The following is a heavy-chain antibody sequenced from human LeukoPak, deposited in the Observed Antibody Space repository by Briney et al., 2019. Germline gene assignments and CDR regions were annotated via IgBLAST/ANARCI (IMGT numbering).Heavy chain of an antibody. CDR1: GGTFSSYA. Sequence: ASVKVSCKASGGTFSSYAISWVRQVPGQGLEWMGRIIPIFGTANYAQKFQGRVTITTDGSTSTAYMELSSLRSEDTAVYYCARTSGGVKPWKSLDYWGQGTLVTVSS. CDR2: IIPIFGTA. V-gene: IGHV1-69*05. J-gene: IGHJ4*02. D-gene: IGHD1-1*01. CDR3: ARTSGGVKPWKSLDY.